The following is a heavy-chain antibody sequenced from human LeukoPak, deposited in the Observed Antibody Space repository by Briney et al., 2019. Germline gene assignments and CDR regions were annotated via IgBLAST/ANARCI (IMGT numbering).Heavy chain of an antibody. V-gene: IGHV4-31*03. Sequence: SETLSLTCTVSGGSISSGGYYWSWIRQHPGKGLEWIGYIYYSGSTYYNPSLKSRVTISVDTSKNQFSLKLSSVPAADTAVYYCARVSDTVVVVAANDYWGQGTLVTVSS. J-gene: IGHJ4*02. D-gene: IGHD2-15*01. CDR1: GGSISSGGYY. CDR3: ARVSDTVVVVAANDY. CDR2: IYYSGST.